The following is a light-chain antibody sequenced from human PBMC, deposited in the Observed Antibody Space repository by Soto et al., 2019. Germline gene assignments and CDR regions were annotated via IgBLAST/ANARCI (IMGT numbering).Light chain of an antibody. CDR2: TAS. J-gene: IGKJ5*01. V-gene: IGKV1-12*01. Sequence: DILMTQSPSSVSASVGDRVTITCRASQAISSWLAWYQQKPGKAPKLLISTASSLQSGVPSRFSGSGSGTDFTLTISSLQPEDFAAYYCQQGNSFPPSFGQGTRLEIK. CDR1: QAISSW. CDR3: QQGNSFPPS.